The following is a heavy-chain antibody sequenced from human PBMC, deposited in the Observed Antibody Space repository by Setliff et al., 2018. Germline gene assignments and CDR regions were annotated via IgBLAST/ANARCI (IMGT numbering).Heavy chain of an antibody. V-gene: IGHV1-46*01. D-gene: IGHD3-22*01. CDR3: AREAGHYYESSAVEPY. Sequence: GASVKVSCKASGYTFINYYMHWVRQAPGQGLEWMGTINPSGGRTTYAQKFQGRVTMSRDTSTGTVYMELTSLRSEDTAVYYCAREAGHYYESSAVEPYWGQGTLVTVSS. J-gene: IGHJ4*02. CDR1: GYTFINYY. CDR2: INPSGGRT.